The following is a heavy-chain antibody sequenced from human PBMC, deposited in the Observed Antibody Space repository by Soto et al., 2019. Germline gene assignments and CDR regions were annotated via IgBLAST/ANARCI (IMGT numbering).Heavy chain of an antibody. CDR3: ARGHYGMDV. CDR2: INQDESEK. J-gene: IGHJ6*02. Sequence: GSLRLSCAASGFRFSDHWMSWVRQAPGKGLEWVANINQDESEKNYGDSVKGRFTVSRDNAHYSLYLQMSSLRAEDTAVYYCARGHYGMDVWGQGTTVTVSS. V-gene: IGHV3-7*03. CDR1: GFRFSDHW.